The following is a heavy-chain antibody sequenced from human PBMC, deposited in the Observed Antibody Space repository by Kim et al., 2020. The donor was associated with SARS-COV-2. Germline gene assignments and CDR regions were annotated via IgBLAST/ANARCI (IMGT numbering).Heavy chain of an antibody. CDR2: IWYDGSNK. CDR3: ARAELGYWNYYYGMDV. Sequence: GGSLRLSCAASGFTFSSYGMHWVRQAPGKGLEWVAVIWYDGSNKYYADSVKGRFTISRDNSKNTLYLQMNSLRAEDTAVYYCARAELGYWNYYYGMDVWGQGTTVTVSS. V-gene: IGHV3-33*01. D-gene: IGHD3-22*01. CDR1: GFTFSSYG. J-gene: IGHJ6*02.